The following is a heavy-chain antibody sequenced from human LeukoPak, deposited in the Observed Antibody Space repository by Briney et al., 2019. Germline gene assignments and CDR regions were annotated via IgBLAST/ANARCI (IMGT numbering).Heavy chain of an antibody. V-gene: IGHV3-73*01. Sequence: GGALRLSCAASGFTFSVSAVHWGRQASGGGRGWVGRIRSKANSYATAYAASVKGRFTISRDDSKNTAYLQMNSLKTEDTAVYYCTSCITMVRDDAFDIWGQGTMVTVSS. J-gene: IGHJ3*02. D-gene: IGHD3-10*01. CDR1: GFTFSVSA. CDR3: TSCITMVRDDAFDI. CDR2: IRSKANSYAT.